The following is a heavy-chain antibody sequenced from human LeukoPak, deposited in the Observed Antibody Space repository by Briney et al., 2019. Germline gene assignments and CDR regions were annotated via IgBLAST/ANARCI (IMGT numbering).Heavy chain of an antibody. CDR3: ARGGLLWFRNGNWFDP. J-gene: IGHJ5*02. Sequence: SETLSLTCAVYGGSFSGYYWSWIRQPPGKGREWIGEINHSGSTNYNPSLKSRVTISVDTSKNQFSLKLSSVSAADTAVYYCARGGLLWFRNGNWFDPWGQGTLVTVSS. CDR2: INHSGST. V-gene: IGHV4-34*01. CDR1: GGSFSGYY. D-gene: IGHD3-10*01.